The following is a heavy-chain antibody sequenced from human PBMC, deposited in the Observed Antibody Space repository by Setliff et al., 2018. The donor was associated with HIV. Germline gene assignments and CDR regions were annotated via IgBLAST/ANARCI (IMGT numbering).Heavy chain of an antibody. J-gene: IGHJ4*02. CDR3: VRGPQFTPH. CDR1: GFTFSRYS. D-gene: IGHD3-16*01. Sequence: LRLSCAASGFTFSRYSMNWVRQAPGKGLEWVSYISSSSSSIYHADSVKGRFTISRDNAKNTLYLQMNRLRADDTAVYYCVRGPQFTPHWGQGTLVTVS. CDR2: ISSSSSSI. V-gene: IGHV3-48*04.